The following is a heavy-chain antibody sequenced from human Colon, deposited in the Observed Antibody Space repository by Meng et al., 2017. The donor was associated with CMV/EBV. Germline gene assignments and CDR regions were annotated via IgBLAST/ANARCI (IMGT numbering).Heavy chain of an antibody. CDR3: ARDRWGDIVVVPAAPGNNWFDP. D-gene: IGHD2-2*01. CDR2: INPSGGST. J-gene: IGHJ5*02. CDR1: YY. V-gene: IGHV1-46*01. Sequence: YYMPWVRQAPGQGLEWMGIINPSGGSTSYAQKFQGRVTMTRDTSTSTVYMELSSLRSEDTAVYYCARDRWGDIVVVPAAPGNNWFDPWGQGTLVTVSS.